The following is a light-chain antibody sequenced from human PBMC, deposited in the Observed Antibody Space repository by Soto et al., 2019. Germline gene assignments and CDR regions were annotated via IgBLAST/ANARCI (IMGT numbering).Light chain of an antibody. V-gene: IGKV1-5*01. CDR2: DAS. Sequence: DIQMTQSPSTLSDSVGDRVTITCRASQSISSWLAWYQQKPGKAPKLLIYDASSLESGVPSRFSGSGSGTEFTLTISSLQPDDFATYYCQQYNSYWYTFGQGTKLEIK. CDR1: QSISSW. CDR3: QQYNSYWYT. J-gene: IGKJ2*01.